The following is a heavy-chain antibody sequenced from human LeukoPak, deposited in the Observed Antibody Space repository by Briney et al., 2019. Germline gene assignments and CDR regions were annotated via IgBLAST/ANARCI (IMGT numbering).Heavy chain of an antibody. Sequence: PGGSLRLSCAASGFTFSGFAMSWIRQAPGKGLEWVSSISRSGESTFYADSVRGRFTISRDNSKNTLYLQMISLRAEDTAVYYCARSPQEIFDFWGQGTLVTVSS. CDR1: GFTFSGFA. V-gene: IGHV3-23*01. CDR3: ARSPQEIFDF. CDR2: ISRSGEST. J-gene: IGHJ4*02.